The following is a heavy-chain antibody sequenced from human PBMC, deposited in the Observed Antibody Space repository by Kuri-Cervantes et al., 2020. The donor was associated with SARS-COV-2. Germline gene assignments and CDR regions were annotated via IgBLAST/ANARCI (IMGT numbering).Heavy chain of an antibody. D-gene: IGHD2-21*01. J-gene: IGHJ6*02. CDR1: GFNFSTSD. CDR2: ISYDGKNK. Sequence: GESLKISCVASGFNFSTSDMHWVRQAPGKGLEWVTFISYDGKNKKCLASGKGRFTISRDNSQNTLHLQMKSLRDEDTAIYYCAKDRAGVHDFWGQGTTVTVSS. CDR3: AKDRAGVHDF. V-gene: IGHV3-30*18.